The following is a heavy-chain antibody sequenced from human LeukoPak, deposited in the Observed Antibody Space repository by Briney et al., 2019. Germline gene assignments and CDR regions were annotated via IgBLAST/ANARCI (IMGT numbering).Heavy chain of an antibody. D-gene: IGHD4-17*01. CDR3: VATVTILDY. J-gene: IGHJ4*02. CDR2: ISGSGGRT. Sequence: GGSLRLSCAASGFTFSSYAMSWVRQAPGKGLEWVSAISGSGGRTYYADSVKGRFTISRDNSKNTLDLQMNSLRADDTAVYYCVATVTILDYWGQGTLVSASS. CDR1: GFTFSSYA. V-gene: IGHV3-23*01.